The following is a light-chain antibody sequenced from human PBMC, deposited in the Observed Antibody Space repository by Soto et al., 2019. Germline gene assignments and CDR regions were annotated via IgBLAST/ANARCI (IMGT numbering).Light chain of an antibody. V-gene: IGLV1-40*01. Sequence: QSVLTQPPSVSGAPGQRVTISCTGSSSNIGAGYDVHWYQQLPGTAPILLIYGNSNRPSGVPDRFSGSKSGTSASLAITGLQAEDEADYYCQSYDSSQSGWVFGGGTQLTVL. CDR3: QSYDSSQSGWV. CDR1: SSNIGAGYD. J-gene: IGLJ3*02. CDR2: GNS.